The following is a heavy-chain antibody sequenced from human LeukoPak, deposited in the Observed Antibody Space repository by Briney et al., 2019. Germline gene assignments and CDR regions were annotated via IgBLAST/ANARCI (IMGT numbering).Heavy chain of an antibody. CDR1: GFTFATYT. D-gene: IGHD4-17*01. J-gene: IGHJ4*02. CDR3: AREDGDYPYYFDY. Sequence: GGSPRLSCAASGFTFATYTMSWVRQIPGKGLEWASAIRSSGDSTYYADSAKGRFTISRDNSKNTLYLQMNSLRAEDTAVYYCAREDGDYPYYFDYWGQGTLVTVSS. V-gene: IGHV3-23*01. CDR2: IRSSGDST.